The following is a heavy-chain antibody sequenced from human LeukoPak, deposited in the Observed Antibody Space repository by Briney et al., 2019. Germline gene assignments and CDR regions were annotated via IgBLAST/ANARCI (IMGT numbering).Heavy chain of an antibody. CDR3: ARVSWHYDTSGPVDY. CDR1: GYTFISYG. D-gene: IGHD3-22*01. Sequence: ASVKVSCKASGYTFISYGISWVRQAPGQGLEWLGWISAYNANTNYAQKLQGRVTMTTDTSTSTAYTELRSLRSDDTAVYYCARVSWHYDTSGPVDYWGQGTLVTVSS. CDR2: ISAYNANT. J-gene: IGHJ4*02. V-gene: IGHV1-18*01.